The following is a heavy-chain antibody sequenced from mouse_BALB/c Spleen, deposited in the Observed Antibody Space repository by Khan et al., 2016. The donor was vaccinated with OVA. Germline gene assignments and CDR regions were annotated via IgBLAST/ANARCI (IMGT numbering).Heavy chain of an antibody. CDR1: GYSITSDYA. CDR3: ARLGPGFAY. J-gene: IGHJ3*01. V-gene: IGHV3-2*02. D-gene: IGHD4-1*01. CDR2: IGYSVSP. Sequence: EVQLPESGPGLVKPSQSLSLTCTVTGYSITSDYAWNWIRQFPGNTLEWMGYIGYSVSPSYNPSLKRRISLTRDTSKNQFFLHLNSVTTEDTATYYWARLGPGFAYWGQGTLVTVSA.